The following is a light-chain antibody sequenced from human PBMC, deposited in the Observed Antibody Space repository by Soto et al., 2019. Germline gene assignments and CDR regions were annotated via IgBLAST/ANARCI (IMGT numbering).Light chain of an antibody. Sequence: ELVLTKSPVTLSLSPGERATLSCRASQSVSSSYLAWYQQKPGQAPRLLIYGASSRATGIPDRFSGSGSETDFTITISRLEPEDFAVYYCQKYGSSSLTFGQGTKVEIK. CDR3: QKYGSSSLT. CDR1: QSVSSSY. V-gene: IGKV3-20*01. J-gene: IGKJ1*01. CDR2: GAS.